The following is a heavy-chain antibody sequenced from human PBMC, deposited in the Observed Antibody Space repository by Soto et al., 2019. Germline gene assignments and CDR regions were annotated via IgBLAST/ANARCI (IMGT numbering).Heavy chain of an antibody. CDR3: ARDRDTMVRGVISNWFDP. Sequence: QVQLVQSGAEVKKPGSSVKVSCKASGGTFSSYTISWVRQAPGQGLEWMGRIIPILGIANYAQKFQGRVTITADKSTSTAYMELISLRSEDTAVYYCARDRDTMVRGVISNWFDPWGQGTLVTVSS. J-gene: IGHJ5*02. CDR1: GGTFSSYT. CDR2: IIPILGIA. D-gene: IGHD3-10*01. V-gene: IGHV1-69*08.